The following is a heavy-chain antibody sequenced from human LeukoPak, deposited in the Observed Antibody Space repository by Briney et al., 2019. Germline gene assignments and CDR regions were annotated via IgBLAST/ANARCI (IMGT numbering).Heavy chain of an antibody. CDR3: ATLLWFGDWSEFD. D-gene: IGHD3-10*01. Sequence: PGGSLRLSCAASGFTFSSYEMNWVRQAPGKGLEWVSYISSSGSTIYYADSVKGRFTISRDNAKNSLYLQMNSLRAEDTAVYYCATLLWFGDWSEFDWGQGTLVTVSS. CDR1: GFTFSSYE. J-gene: IGHJ4*02. V-gene: IGHV3-48*03. CDR2: ISSSGSTI.